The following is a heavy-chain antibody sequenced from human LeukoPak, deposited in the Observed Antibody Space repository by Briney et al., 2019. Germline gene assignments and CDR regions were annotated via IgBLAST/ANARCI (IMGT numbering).Heavy chain of an antibody. CDR2: ISAYNGNT. CDR3: AREWSYGDYYDC. CDR1: GYTFTSCG. V-gene: IGHV1-18*01. Sequence: ASVKVSCKASGYTFTSCGISWVRQAPGQGLEWMGWISAYNGNTNYAQKLQGRVTMTTDTSTSTAYMELRSLRSDDTAVYYCAREWSYGDYYDCWGQGTLVTVSS. D-gene: IGHD4-17*01. J-gene: IGHJ4*02.